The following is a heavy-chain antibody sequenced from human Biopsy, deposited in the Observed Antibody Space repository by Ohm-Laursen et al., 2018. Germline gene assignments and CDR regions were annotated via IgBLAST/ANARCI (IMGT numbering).Heavy chain of an antibody. Sequence: SDTLSLTWTVSDGSISGYYWSWIRQAPGKGLEWIGFIYYTGKTKSNPSLKSRLTMSVDTSKNQFSLNLTTVTTADTAAYYCAKNSGYSHDYWGPGILVTVPS. CDR3: AKNSGYSHDY. V-gene: IGHV4-59*07. CDR2: IYYTGKT. CDR1: DGSISGYY. J-gene: IGHJ4*01. D-gene: IGHD3-22*01.